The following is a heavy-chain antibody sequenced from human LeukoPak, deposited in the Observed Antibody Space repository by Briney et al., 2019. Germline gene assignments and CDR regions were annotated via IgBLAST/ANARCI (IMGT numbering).Heavy chain of an antibody. V-gene: IGHV4-4*07. CDR1: GGSISSYY. CDR3: ARSVVTTTYDAFDI. D-gene: IGHD3-22*01. J-gene: IGHJ3*02. CDR2: IYTSGST. Sequence: SSETLSLTCIVSGGSISSYYWSWIRQPAGKGLEWIGRIYTSGSTNYNPSLKSRVSMSVDTSKNQFSLRLSSVTAADTAVYYCARSVVTTTYDAFDIWGQGTMVTVSS.